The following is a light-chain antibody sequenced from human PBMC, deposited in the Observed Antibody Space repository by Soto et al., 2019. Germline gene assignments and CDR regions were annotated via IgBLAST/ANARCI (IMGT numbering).Light chain of an antibody. CDR1: NSDVGGYDY. CDR3: SSYAGNTKGV. J-gene: IGLJ1*01. CDR2: EVS. Sequence: SSLTQPPSASGSPGQSVTIPLPGNNSDVGGYDYVSWYQQHPGKAPKLMIFEVSKRPSGVPDRFSGSKSGNTASLTVSGLQAEDEADYYCSSYAGNTKGVFGTGTKVTVL. V-gene: IGLV2-8*01.